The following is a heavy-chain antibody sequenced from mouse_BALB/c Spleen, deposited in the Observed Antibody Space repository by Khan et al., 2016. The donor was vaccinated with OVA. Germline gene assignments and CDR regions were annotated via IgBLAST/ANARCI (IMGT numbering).Heavy chain of an antibody. Sequence: DLVMPGAAVTLSCKASGYTFTSYWVNWIKQRPGQGLEWIGRIAPGSGSTSYKDMFKGKATLTVDASSSTAYIQLSSLSSEDSAVYFCARSNDYGSGLYAMDYWGQGTSVTVSS. CDR3: ARSNDYGSGLYAMDY. V-gene: IGHV1S41*01. J-gene: IGHJ4*01. CDR2: IAPGSGST. CDR1: GYTFTSYW. D-gene: IGHD1-1*01.